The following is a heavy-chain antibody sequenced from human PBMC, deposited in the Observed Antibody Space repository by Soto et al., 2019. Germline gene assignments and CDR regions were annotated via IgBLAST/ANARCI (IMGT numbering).Heavy chain of an antibody. D-gene: IGHD6-19*01. CDR3: AKVRYSSPMGYYYGMDV. J-gene: IGHJ6*02. CDR2: IIPIFGTA. Sequence: ASVEVSCRASRVAFSKFIVTWVRQAPGLGLEWVGGIIPIFGTANYAQKFQGRVTITADESTSTSYMEVNNLRSEDTAVYYCAKVRYSSPMGYYYGMDVWGQGTTVTVSS. V-gene: IGHV1-69*13. CDR1: RVAFSKFI.